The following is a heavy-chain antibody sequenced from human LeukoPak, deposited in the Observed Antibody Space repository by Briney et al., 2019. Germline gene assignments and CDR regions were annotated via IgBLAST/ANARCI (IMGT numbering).Heavy chain of an antibody. V-gene: IGHV3-21*01. D-gene: IGHD5-24*01. CDR2: ISSSSSYI. Sequence: GGSLRLSCAASGFTFSSYSMNWVRQAPGKGLEWVSSISSSSSYIYYADSVKGRFTISRDSAKNSLYLQMNSLRAEDTAVYYCARGRDGYNDALNYWGQGTLVTVSS. CDR1: GFTFSSYS. CDR3: ARGRDGYNDALNY. J-gene: IGHJ4*02.